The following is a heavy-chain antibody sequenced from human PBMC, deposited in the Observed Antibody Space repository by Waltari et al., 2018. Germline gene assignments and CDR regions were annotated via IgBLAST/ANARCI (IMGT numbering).Heavy chain of an antibody. CDR2: ISGSGGST. J-gene: IGHJ4*02. Sequence: EVQLLESGGGLVQPGGSLRLSCAASGFTFSSYAMSWVRQAPGRGLEWVSAISGSGGSTYYADSVKGRFTISRDNSKNTLYLQMNSLRAEDTAVYYCAKDFAAAGTQTPYYFDYWGQGTLVTVSS. D-gene: IGHD6-13*01. CDR1: GFTFSSYA. V-gene: IGHV3-23*01. CDR3: AKDFAAAGTQTPYYFDY.